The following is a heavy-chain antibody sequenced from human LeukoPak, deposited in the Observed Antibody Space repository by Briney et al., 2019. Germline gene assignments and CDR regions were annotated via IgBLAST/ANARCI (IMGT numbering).Heavy chain of an antibody. CDR3: GRRLRYSYGLGGHYYYYMDV. Sequence: PSETLSLTCTVSGGSISSYYWSWIRQPPGKGLEWIGYIYYSGSTNYNPSLKSRVTISVDTSKNQFSLKLSSVTAADTAGYYCGRRLRYSYGLGGHYYYYMDVWGKGTTVTVSS. V-gene: IGHV4-59*01. D-gene: IGHD5-18*01. CDR2: IYYSGST. CDR1: GGSISSYY. J-gene: IGHJ6*03.